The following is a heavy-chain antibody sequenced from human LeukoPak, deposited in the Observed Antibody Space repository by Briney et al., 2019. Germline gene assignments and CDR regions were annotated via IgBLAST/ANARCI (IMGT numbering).Heavy chain of an antibody. Sequence: SETLSLTCTVSGGSISTSSYYWGWIRQPPGKGLEWIGSIYYSGSTYYNPSLKSRVTISVDTSKNQFSLKLSSVTAADTAVYYCAKDRMTTVTSWFDPWGQGTLVTVSS. CDR2: IYYSGST. D-gene: IGHD4-11*01. V-gene: IGHV4-39*02. CDR1: GGSISTSSYY. J-gene: IGHJ5*02. CDR3: AKDRMTTVTSWFDP.